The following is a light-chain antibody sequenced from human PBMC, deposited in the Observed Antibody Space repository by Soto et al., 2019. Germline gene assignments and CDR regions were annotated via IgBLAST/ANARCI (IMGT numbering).Light chain of an antibody. Sequence: EIVMTQSPATLSVSPGERATLSCRASQSVSSNLAWYQQKPGQAPRLLIYDASTRATGIQARFSGSGSGTEFTLTISSLQSEDSAVYNCQQYYNWAWTFGQGTKVDIK. J-gene: IGKJ1*01. CDR1: QSVSSN. CDR3: QQYYNWAWT. CDR2: DAS. V-gene: IGKV3-15*01.